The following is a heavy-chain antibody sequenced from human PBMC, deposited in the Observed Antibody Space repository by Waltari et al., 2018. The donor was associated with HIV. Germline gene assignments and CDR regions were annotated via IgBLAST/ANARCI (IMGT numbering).Heavy chain of an antibody. J-gene: IGHJ4*02. V-gene: IGHV1-24*01. CDR3: ATVRYYGSRDFDY. CDR2: FDPEDGET. CDR1: GYTLPALT. D-gene: IGHD3-10*01. Sequence: QVQLVQSGAEVKKPGASVKVSCKVSGYTLPALTMNWVRQAPGKGLEWMGGFDPEDGETIYAQKFQVRVTMTEDTSTDTAYMELSSLRSEDTAVYYCATVRYYGSRDFDYWGQGTLVTVSS.